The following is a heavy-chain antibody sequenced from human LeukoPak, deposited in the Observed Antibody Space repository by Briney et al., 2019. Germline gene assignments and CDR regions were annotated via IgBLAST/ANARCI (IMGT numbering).Heavy chain of an antibody. D-gene: IGHD5-24*01. Sequence: GGSLRLSCAASGFTFSSYGMSWVRQTPGKGLEWVSSISGSGSGGSTYYADSVKGRFTISRDNSKNTLYLQMNSLTAEDTAVYYCAKSGYNRFDYWGQGTLVTVSS. CDR2: ISGSGSGGST. J-gene: IGHJ4*02. CDR3: AKSGYNRFDY. V-gene: IGHV3-23*01. CDR1: GFTFSSYG.